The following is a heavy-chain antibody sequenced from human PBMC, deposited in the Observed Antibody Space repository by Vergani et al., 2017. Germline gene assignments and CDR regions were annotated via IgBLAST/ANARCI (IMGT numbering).Heavy chain of an antibody. D-gene: IGHD1-14*01. CDR3: VSSNWNHVRPIYAFDI. CDR1: GYTFTGYY. CDR2: INPNSGGT. J-gene: IGHJ3*02. Sequence: QVQLVQSGAEVKKPGASVKVSCKASGYTFTGYYMHWVRQAPGQGLEWMGWINPNSGGTNYAQKFQGRVTMTRDTSISTAYMELSRLRSDDTAVYYCVSSNWNHVRPIYAFDIWGQGTMVTVSS. V-gene: IGHV1-2*02.